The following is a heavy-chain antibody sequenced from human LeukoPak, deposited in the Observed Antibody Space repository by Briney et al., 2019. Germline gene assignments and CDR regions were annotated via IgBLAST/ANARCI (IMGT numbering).Heavy chain of an antibody. Sequence: SETLSLTCTVSGGSISSYYWSWIRQPPGKGLEWIGYIYYSGSANYNPSLKSRVTISVDTSKNQFSLKLSSVTAADTAVYYCARGGGDWSPRWYFDYWGQGTLVTVSS. V-gene: IGHV4-59*01. CDR3: ARGGGDWSPRWYFDY. J-gene: IGHJ4*02. D-gene: IGHD2-21*02. CDR1: GGSISSYY. CDR2: IYYSGSA.